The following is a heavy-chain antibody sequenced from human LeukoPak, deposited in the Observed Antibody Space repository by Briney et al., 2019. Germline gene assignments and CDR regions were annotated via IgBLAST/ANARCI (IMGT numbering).Heavy chain of an antibody. V-gene: IGHV4-59*08. CDR1: GGSISSYY. Sequence: PSETLSLTCTVSGGSISSYYWSWIRQPPGKGLEWIGYIYYSGSTNYNPSLKSRVTISVDTSKNQFSLKLSSVTAADTAVYYCARQDRYYGSGCYPNWFDPWGQGTLVTVSP. J-gene: IGHJ5*02. D-gene: IGHD3-10*01. CDR3: ARQDRYYGSGCYPNWFDP. CDR2: IYYSGST.